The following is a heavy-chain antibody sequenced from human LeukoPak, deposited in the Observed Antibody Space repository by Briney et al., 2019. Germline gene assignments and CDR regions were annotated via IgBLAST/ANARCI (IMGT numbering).Heavy chain of an antibody. CDR1: GFTFSSYA. Sequence: GGSLRLSCAASGFTFSSYAMHWVRQAPGKGLEWVAVISYDGSNKYYADSVKGRFTISRDNSKNTLYPQMNSLRAEDTAVYYCARGRGLMIVEIHWGQGTLVTVSS. D-gene: IGHD3-22*01. V-gene: IGHV3-30*04. CDR3: ARGRGLMIVEIH. CDR2: ISYDGSNK. J-gene: IGHJ4*02.